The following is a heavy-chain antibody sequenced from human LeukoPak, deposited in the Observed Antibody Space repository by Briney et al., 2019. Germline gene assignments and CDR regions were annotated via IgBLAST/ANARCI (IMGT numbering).Heavy chain of an antibody. V-gene: IGHV3-7*01. Sequence: GGSLRLSCAASGFTLSSYWMSWVRQAPGKGLEWVARIKQDGSEKHYVDSVKGRFTISRDNAKNSVYLQMNTLRAEDTTVYYCARYIETPRRDLDYWGQGTLVTVSS. CDR3: ARYIETPRRDLDY. CDR2: IKQDGSEK. D-gene: IGHD4-23*01. J-gene: IGHJ4*02. CDR1: GFTLSSYW.